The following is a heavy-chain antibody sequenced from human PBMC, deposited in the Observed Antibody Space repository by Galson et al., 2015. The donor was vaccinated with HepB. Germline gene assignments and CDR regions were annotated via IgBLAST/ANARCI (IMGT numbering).Heavy chain of an antibody. CDR2: IWSDGTNK. CDR3: AREAAIAAPATVDY. CDR1: GFTFSSHG. Sequence: SLRLSCAASGFTFSSHGMHWVRQTPGKGLEWVALIWSDGTNKYYADSVKGRFTISRDNSKNTLYLQMDSLRAEDTAAYYCAREAAIAAPATVDYWGPGTLVTVSS. J-gene: IGHJ4*02. D-gene: IGHD6-13*01. V-gene: IGHV3-33*01.